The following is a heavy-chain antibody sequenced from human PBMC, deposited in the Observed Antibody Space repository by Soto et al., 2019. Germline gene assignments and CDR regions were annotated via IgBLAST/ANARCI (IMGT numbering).Heavy chain of an antibody. V-gene: IGHV4-34*01. D-gene: IGHD3-3*01. CDR3: ARGRGITIFGVGLNWFDP. Sequence: PSETLSLTCAVYGGSFSCYYWSWIRQPPGKGLEWIGEINHSGSTNYNPSLKSRVTISVDTSKNQFSLKLSSVTAADTAVYYCARGRGITIFGVGLNWFDPWGQGTLVTVPQ. J-gene: IGHJ5*02. CDR1: GGSFSCYY. CDR2: INHSGST.